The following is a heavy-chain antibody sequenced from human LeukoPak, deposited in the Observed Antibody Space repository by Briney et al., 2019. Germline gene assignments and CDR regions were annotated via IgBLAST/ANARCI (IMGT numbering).Heavy chain of an antibody. Sequence: GASVKVSCKASGYTFTSYGISWVRQAPGQGLEWMGWISAYNGNTNYAQKLQGRVTMTTDTSMSTAYMELRSLRSDDTAVYYCARNYYDSSGHHGGDDYWGQGTLVTVSS. CDR2: ISAYNGNT. J-gene: IGHJ4*02. CDR1: GYTFTSYG. CDR3: ARNYYDSSGHHGGDDY. D-gene: IGHD3-22*01. V-gene: IGHV1-18*01.